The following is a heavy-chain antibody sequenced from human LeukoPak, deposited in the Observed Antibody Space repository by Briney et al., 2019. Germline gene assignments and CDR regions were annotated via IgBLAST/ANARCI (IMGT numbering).Heavy chain of an antibody. CDR2: INHSGST. V-gene: IGHV4-34*01. CDR3: ARGRYYYGSGSYYPKGFDY. D-gene: IGHD3-10*01. Sequence: SETLSLTCAVYGGSFSGYYWSRIRQPPGKRLEWIGEINHSGSTNYNPPLKSRVTISVDTSKNQFSLKLSSVTAADTAVYYCARGRYYYGSGSYYPKGFDYWGQGTLVTVSS. CDR1: GGSFSGYY. J-gene: IGHJ4*02.